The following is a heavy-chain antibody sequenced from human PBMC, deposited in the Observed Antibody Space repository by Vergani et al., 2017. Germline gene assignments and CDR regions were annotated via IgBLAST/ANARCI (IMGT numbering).Heavy chain of an antibody. J-gene: IGHJ5*02. D-gene: IGHD3-22*01. CDR2: ISWNSGSI. V-gene: IGHV3-9*01. Sequence: EVQLVESGGGLVQPGRSLRLSCAASGFTFDDYAMHWVRQAPGKGLEWVSGISWNSGSIGYADSVKGRFTISRDNAKNSLYLQMNSLRAEDTALYYCAKDIFSRYYVSSGYRNWFDPWGQGTLVTVSS. CDR1: GFTFDDYA. CDR3: AKDIFSRYYVSSGYRNWFDP.